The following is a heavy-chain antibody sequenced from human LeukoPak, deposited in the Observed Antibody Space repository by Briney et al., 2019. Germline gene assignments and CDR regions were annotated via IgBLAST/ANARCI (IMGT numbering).Heavy chain of an antibody. D-gene: IGHD3-3*01. CDR3: ARVSEYWSGYSALDY. V-gene: IGHV1-18*01. CDR1: GYTFTSYG. CDR2: ISAYNGNT. J-gene: IGHJ4*02. Sequence: GASVKVSCKASGYTFTSYGISWVRQAPGQGLEWMGWISAYNGNTNYAQKLQGRVTMTTDTSTSTAYMELRSLRSDDTAVYYCARVSEYWSGYSALDYWGQGTLVTVSS.